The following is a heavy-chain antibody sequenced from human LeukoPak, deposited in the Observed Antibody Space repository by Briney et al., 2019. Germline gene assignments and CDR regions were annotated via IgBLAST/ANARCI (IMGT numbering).Heavy chain of an antibody. V-gene: IGHV1-69*04. J-gene: IGHJ4*02. CDR3: ARDQHYSFDY. Sequence: ASVKVSCKASGGTFSSYAISWVRQAPGQGLEWMGRIIPILGIANYAQKFQGRVTITADKSTSTAYMGLSSLRSEDTAVYYCARDQHYSFDYWGQGTLVTVSS. D-gene: IGHD4-11*01. CDR2: IIPILGIA. CDR1: GGTFSSYA.